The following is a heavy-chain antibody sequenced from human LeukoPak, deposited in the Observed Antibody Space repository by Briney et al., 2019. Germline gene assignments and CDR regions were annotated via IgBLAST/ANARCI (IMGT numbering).Heavy chain of an antibody. J-gene: IGHJ4*02. V-gene: IGHV4-30-4*01. CDR3: ARGYSGYQYFDY. CDR2: IYYSGST. Sequence: SETLSLTCTVSGGSISSGDYYWSWIRQPPRKGLEWIGYIYYSGSTYYNPSLKSRVTISVDTSKNQFSLKLSSVTAADTAVYYCARGYSGYQYFDYWGQGTLVTVSS. CDR1: GGSISSGDYY. D-gene: IGHD5-12*01.